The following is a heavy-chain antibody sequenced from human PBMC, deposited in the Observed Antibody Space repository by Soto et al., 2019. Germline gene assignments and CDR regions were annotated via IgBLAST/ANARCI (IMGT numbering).Heavy chain of an antibody. Sequence: PGGSLRLSCAASGFTFTSYAMSWVRQAPGKGLEWVSAISGSGGSSYYADSVKGRFTISRDNSKNTLFLQMNSLRAEDTAVYYCACQRAGYYVPAYWGHGTLVTVSS. V-gene: IGHV3-23*01. J-gene: IGHJ4*01. CDR2: ISGSGGSS. CDR1: GFTFTSYA. CDR3: ACQRAGYYVPAY. D-gene: IGHD3-9*01.